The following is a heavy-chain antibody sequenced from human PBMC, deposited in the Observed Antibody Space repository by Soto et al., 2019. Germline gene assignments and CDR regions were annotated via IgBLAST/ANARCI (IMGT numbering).Heavy chain of an antibody. CDR2: IYYSGGT. V-gene: IGHV4-39*01. CDR3: ARTASPYSSGWDREDYYYGMDV. Sequence: SEPLSLTCTVSGGSISSSTSYWGWIRQPPGKGLEWIGGIYYSGGTYDNPSLKSRVTISVDTSKNQFSLKLRSVTAADTAVYYCARTASPYSSGWDREDYYYGMDVWGQGTTVS. D-gene: IGHD6-19*01. CDR1: GGSISSSTSY. J-gene: IGHJ6*02.